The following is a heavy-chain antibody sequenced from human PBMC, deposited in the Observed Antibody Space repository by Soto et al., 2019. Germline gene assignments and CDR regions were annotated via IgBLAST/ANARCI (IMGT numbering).Heavy chain of an antibody. CDR3: ARGGATTVTIPRDTDSGYYKSGGYDY. V-gene: IGHV4-34*01. J-gene: IGHJ4*02. CDR1: GGSFSGYY. D-gene: IGHD4-17*01. CDR2: INHSGCT. Sequence: SETLSLTCAVYGGSFSGYYWSWIRQPPGKGLEWIGEINHSGCTNYNPSLKSRVTISVDTSKNQFSLKLSSVTAADTAVYYCARGGATTVTIPRDTDSGYYKSGGYDYWGQGTLVTVSS.